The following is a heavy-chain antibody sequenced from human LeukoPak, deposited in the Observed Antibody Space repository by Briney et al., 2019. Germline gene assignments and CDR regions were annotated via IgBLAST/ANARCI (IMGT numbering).Heavy chain of an antibody. V-gene: IGHV3-30*02. CDR1: GFTFSSYG. Sequence: GGPLRLSCAASGFTFSSYGMHWVRQAPGKGLEWVAFIRYDGSNKYYADSVKGRFTISRDNSKNTLYLQMNSLRAEDTAVYYCAMIVVVPAALDAFDIWGQGTMVTVSS. CDR2: IRYDGSNK. D-gene: IGHD2-2*01. J-gene: IGHJ3*02. CDR3: AMIVVVPAALDAFDI.